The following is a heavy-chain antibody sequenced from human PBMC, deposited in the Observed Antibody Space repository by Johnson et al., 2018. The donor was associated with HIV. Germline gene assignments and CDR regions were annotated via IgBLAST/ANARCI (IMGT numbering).Heavy chain of an antibody. CDR1: GFTVSSNY. D-gene: IGHD3-16*01. V-gene: IGHV3-66*01. Sequence: VQLVESGGGLVQPGGSLRLSCAASGFTVSSNYMSWVRQAPGKGLEWVSVIYSGGSTFYADSVKGRFTISRDNSGNTLYLQMDSLRVEDTAVYYCASTRLGAFDIWGQGTMVSASS. CDR3: ASTRLGAFDI. J-gene: IGHJ3*02. CDR2: IYSGGST.